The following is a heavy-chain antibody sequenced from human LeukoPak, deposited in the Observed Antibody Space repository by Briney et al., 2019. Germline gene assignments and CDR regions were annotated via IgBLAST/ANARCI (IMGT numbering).Heavy chain of an antibody. V-gene: IGHV4-61*02. J-gene: IGHJ5*02. D-gene: IGHD2-15*01. Sequence: SETLSLTCTVSGASISSGGYSWSWIRQPAGKGLEWIGRIYNSGSTNYNPSLKSRVTISVDTSKNQFSLKLSSVTAADTAVYYCARGHCTSGSCSRWFDPWGQGTLVTVSS. CDR3: ARGHCTSGSCSRWFDP. CDR2: IYNSGST. CDR1: GASISSGGYS.